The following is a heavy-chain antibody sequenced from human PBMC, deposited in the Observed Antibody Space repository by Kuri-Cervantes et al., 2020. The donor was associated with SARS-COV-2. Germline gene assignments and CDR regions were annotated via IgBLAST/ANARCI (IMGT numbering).Heavy chain of an antibody. CDR2: IKQDGSEK. CDR3: ARIKTGFCSGGRCYDFDY. V-gene: IGHV3-7*01. Sequence: GGSLRLSCAASGFTFSSYWMSWVRQAPGKGLEWVANIKQDGSEKYYVDSVEGRFTISRDNAKNSLYLQMNSLRAEDTAVYYCARIKTGFCSGGRCYDFDYWGQGTLVTVSS. J-gene: IGHJ4*02. CDR1: GFTFSSYW. D-gene: IGHD2-15*01.